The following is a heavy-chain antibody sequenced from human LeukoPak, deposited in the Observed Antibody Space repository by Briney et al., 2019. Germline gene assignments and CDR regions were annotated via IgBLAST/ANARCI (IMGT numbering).Heavy chain of an antibody. D-gene: IGHD1-26*01. CDR2: VTWDGGSA. CDR1: GFIFEDYA. V-gene: IGHV3-43*01. J-gene: IGHJ4*02. CDR3: AKVRVGATHFDY. Sequence: GGSLRLSCAASGFIFEDYAMYWVRQAPGKGLEWVSLVTWDGGSAFYADSVKGRFTISRDNIKNSLHLQMNSLRNEDTALYYRAKVRVGATHFDYWGQGTLVTVSS.